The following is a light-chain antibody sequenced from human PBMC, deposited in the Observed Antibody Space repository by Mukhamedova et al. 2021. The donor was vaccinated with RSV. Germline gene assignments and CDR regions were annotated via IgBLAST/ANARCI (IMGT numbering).Light chain of an antibody. CDR3: QQASTFPFT. V-gene: IGKV1-12*01. CDR2: TAS. Sequence: WYQRRVHGKAPKLLIYTASSLQSGVPSRFSGRGSGTDFTLTVSSLQPEDFATYYCQQASTFPFTFGPGTKVDIK. J-gene: IGKJ3*01.